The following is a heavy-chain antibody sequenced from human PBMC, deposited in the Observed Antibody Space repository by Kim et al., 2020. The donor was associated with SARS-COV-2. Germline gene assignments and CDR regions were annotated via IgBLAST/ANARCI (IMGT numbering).Heavy chain of an antibody. D-gene: IGHD3-10*01. Sequence: GGSLRLSCAASGFSFSSYGIHWVRQAPGKGLEWVAVVSHDGSKQYYADSVKGRFTISRDNSKNTLYLQMSSLGPEDTAVYYCAKEDYYGSGSYLREWGQGTLVTVSS. CDR1: GFSFSSYG. CDR2: VSHDGSKQ. CDR3: AKEDYYGSGSYLRE. V-gene: IGHV3-30*18. J-gene: IGHJ4*02.